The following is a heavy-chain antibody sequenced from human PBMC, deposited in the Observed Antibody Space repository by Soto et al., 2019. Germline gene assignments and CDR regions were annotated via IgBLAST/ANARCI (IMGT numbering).Heavy chain of an antibody. CDR1: GDSISNSNYY. CDR3: ARSNSGYYKWFDP. J-gene: IGHJ5*02. D-gene: IGHD3-22*01. V-gene: IGHV4-39*01. Sequence: HLQLQESGPGLVKPSETLSLTCTVSGDSISNSNYYWGWIRQPPGKGLEWIVNIYYSGITYCNPSLKSRVAISVDTSKNQFSLKLSSVTAADTAIYYCARSNSGYYKWFDPWGQGTLVTVSS. CDR2: IYYSGIT.